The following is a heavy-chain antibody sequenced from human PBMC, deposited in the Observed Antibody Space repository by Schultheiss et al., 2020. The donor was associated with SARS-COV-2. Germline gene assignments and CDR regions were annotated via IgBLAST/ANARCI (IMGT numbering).Heavy chain of an antibody. V-gene: IGHV4-59*12. J-gene: IGHJ4*02. CDR3: ARGAPDAGSSSGMLDY. CDR2: IYYSGST. Sequence: SETLSLTCTVSGGSISSYYWSWIRQPPGKGLEWIGYIYYSGSTNYNPSLKSRVTMSVDTSKNQFSLKLSSVTAADTAVYYCARGAPDAGSSSGMLDYWGQGTLVTVSS. CDR1: GGSISSYY. D-gene: IGHD6-6*01.